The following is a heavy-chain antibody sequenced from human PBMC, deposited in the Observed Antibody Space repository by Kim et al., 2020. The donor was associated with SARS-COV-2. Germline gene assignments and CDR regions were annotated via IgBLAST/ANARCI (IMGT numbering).Heavy chain of an antibody. Sequence: GGSLRLSCAASGFTFSSYDIHWVRQATGKGLEWVSTIGTTGDTYYPGSVKGRFTISRENAKNSLYLQMNSLRAGDTAVYYCARAVSGSYFPAYYYYGMDVWGQGTTVTFSS. CDR1: GFTFSSYD. V-gene: IGHV3-13*04. D-gene: IGHD1-26*01. CDR3: ARAVSGSYFPAYYYYGMDV. J-gene: IGHJ6*02. CDR2: IGTTGDT.